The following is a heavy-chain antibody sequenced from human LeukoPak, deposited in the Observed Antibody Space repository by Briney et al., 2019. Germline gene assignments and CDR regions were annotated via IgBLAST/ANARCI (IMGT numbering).Heavy chain of an antibody. V-gene: IGHV3-30*02. Sequence: PGGSLRLSCAASGFTFSSYGMHWVRQAPGKGLEWVAFIRYDGSNKYYADSVKGRFTISRDNSKNTLYLQMNSLRAEDTAVYYCAKDRENTYYYDSSGYVDYWGQGTLVTVSS. CDR1: GFTFSSYG. D-gene: IGHD3-22*01. J-gene: IGHJ4*02. CDR3: AKDRENTYYYDSSGYVDY. CDR2: IRYDGSNK.